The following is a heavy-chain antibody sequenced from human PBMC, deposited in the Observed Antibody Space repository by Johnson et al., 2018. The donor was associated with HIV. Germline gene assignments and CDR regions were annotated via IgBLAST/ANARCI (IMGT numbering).Heavy chain of an antibody. Sequence: VQLVESGGGLIQPGGSLRLSCAASRFTVSSNYMSWVRQAPGKGLEWVSVIYSGGSTYYADSVKGRFTISRDNSKNTLYLQMNSLRAEDTAVYYCARPHIVVVTAGYAFDIWGQGTMVIVSS. CDR1: RFTVSSNY. V-gene: IGHV3-66*03. D-gene: IGHD2-21*02. CDR3: ARPHIVVVTAGYAFDI. CDR2: IYSGGST. J-gene: IGHJ3*02.